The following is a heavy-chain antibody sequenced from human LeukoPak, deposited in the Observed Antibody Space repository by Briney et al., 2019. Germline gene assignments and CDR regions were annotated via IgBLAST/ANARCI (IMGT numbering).Heavy chain of an antibody. CDR2: FDPEDGAR. D-gene: IGHD5-18*01. CDR3: ATGYTYDYSLY. J-gene: IGHJ4*02. V-gene: IGHV1-24*01. Sequence: ASVKVSCKVSGDTVTGFSIHWVRQAPGHGLEWMGGFDPEDGARIFTQKFQGRVTMTEDTSTDTAYMDLSSLRSEDTAVYYCATGYTYDYSLYWGQGTLVTVSS. CDR1: GDTVTGFS.